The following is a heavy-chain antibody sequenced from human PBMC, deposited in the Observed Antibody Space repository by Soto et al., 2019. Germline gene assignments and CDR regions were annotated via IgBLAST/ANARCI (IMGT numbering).Heavy chain of an antibody. Sequence: GGSLRLSCAASGFTFSSYWMSWVRQAPGKGLEWVANIKQDGSEKYYVDSVKGRFTISRDNAKNSLYLQMNSLRAEATAVYYCASEYSSSWSYYYYGMDVWGQGTTVTVSS. CDR1: GFTFSSYW. CDR3: ASEYSSSWSYYYYGMDV. CDR2: IKQDGSEK. D-gene: IGHD6-13*01. V-gene: IGHV3-7*03. J-gene: IGHJ6*02.